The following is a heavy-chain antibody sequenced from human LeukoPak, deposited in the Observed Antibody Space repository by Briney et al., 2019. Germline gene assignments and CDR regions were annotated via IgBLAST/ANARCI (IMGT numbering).Heavy chain of an antibody. Sequence: GGSLRLSCAASGFTFSDYYMSWVRQAPGKGLEWVSYISSSGSTIYYADSVKGRFTISRDNAKNSLYLQMNSLRAEDTAVYYCARGIAVAGTTPYYFDYWGQGTLVTVSS. D-gene: IGHD6-19*01. J-gene: IGHJ4*02. CDR3: ARGIAVAGTTPYYFDY. CDR1: GFTFSDYY. CDR2: ISSSGSTI. V-gene: IGHV3-11*01.